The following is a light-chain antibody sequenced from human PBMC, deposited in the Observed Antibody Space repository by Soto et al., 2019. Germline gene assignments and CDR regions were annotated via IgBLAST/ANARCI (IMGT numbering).Light chain of an antibody. CDR3: AAWDDSLGSHAV. CDR1: SSNIGINY. CDR2: RNS. J-gene: IGLJ7*01. Sequence: QSVLTQPPSASGNPGQTVTISCSGRSSNIGINYVYWYQQLPGTAPKLLIYRNSQRPSGIPDRFSGSKSGTSASLAISGLRSEDEADYYCAAWDDSLGSHAVFGGGTQLTVL. V-gene: IGLV1-47*01.